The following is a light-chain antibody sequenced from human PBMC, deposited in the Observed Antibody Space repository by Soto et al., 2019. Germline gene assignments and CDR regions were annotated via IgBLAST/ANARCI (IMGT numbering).Light chain of an antibody. CDR1: QGISNY. CDR2: AAS. J-gene: IGKJ2*01. V-gene: IGKV1-27*01. CDR3: QRYNTCPPDT. Sequence: DIQMTQSPSSLSASVGDRVTITCRASQGISNYLAWYQQKPGKAPKLLIYAASTLLSGVPARFSGSGSGTDFTLPISGLQPEDVATYYCQRYNTCPPDTFGQGTKLEIK.